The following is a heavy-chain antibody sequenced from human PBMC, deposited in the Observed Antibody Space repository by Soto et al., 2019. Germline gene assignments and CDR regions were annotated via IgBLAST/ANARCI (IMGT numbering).Heavy chain of an antibody. J-gene: IGHJ4*02. CDR2: MNPNSGNT. V-gene: IGHV1-8*01. Sequence: QVQLVQSGAEVKKPGASVKVSCKASGYTFTSYDINWVRQATGQGLEWMGWMNPNSGNTGYAQKFQGRVTMTRNTSISTAYMELSSLRSEDTAVYYCARAFSFKMGYGWLLGYRGQGTLVTVSS. D-gene: IGHD3-22*01. CDR1: GYTFTSYD. CDR3: ARAFSFKMGYGWLLGY.